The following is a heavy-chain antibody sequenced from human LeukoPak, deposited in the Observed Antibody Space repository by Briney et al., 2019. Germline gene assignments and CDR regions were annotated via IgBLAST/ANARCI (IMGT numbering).Heavy chain of an antibody. D-gene: IGHD3-22*01. CDR1: GFTFSNAW. V-gene: IGHV3-74*01. Sequence: GGSLRLSCAASGFTFSNAWMHWVRQAPGKGLVWVSRINAAGGFTSYADSVKGRFTISRDNAKNTLYLQMNSLRAEDTAVYYCAKAPYYYDSSGYYDYWGQGTLVTVSS. J-gene: IGHJ4*02. CDR3: AKAPYYYDSSGYYDY. CDR2: INAAGGFT.